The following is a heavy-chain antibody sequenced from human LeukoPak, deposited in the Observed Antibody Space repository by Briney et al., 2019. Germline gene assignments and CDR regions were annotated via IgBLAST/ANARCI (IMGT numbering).Heavy chain of an antibody. CDR2: IYTSGST. J-gene: IGHJ3*02. V-gene: IGHV4-4*09. CDR3: ARSYYDILTGLKCAFDI. D-gene: IGHD3-9*01. CDR1: GGSISSYY. Sequence: PSETLSLTCTVSGGSISSYYWSWIRQPPGKGLEWIGYIYTSGSTNYNPSLKSRVTISVDTSKDQFSLKLSSVTAADTAVYYCARSYYDILTGLKCAFDIWGQGTMVTVSS.